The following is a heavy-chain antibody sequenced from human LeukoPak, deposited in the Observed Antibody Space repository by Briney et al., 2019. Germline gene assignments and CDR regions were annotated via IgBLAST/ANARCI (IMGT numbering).Heavy chain of an antibody. J-gene: IGHJ4*02. V-gene: IGHV3-23*01. CDR1: GFTFSSYG. D-gene: IGHD2-2*01. Sequence: PGGSLRLSCAASGFTFSSYGMSWVRQAPGKGLEWVSAISGSGGSTYYADSVKGRFTISRDNSKNTLYLQMNSLRAEDTAVYYCAKEGYCSSTSCPNGEPYYFDYWGQGTLVTVSS. CDR3: AKEGYCSSTSCPNGEPYYFDY. CDR2: ISGSGGST.